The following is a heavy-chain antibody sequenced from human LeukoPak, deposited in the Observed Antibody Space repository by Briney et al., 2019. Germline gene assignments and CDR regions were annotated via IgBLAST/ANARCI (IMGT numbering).Heavy chain of an antibody. V-gene: IGHV4-61*02. CDR1: GGSISSGSYY. D-gene: IGHD2-15*01. CDR3: ASDCSGGSCYSY. Sequence: SETLSLTCTVSGGSISSGSYYWSWIRQPAGKGLEWIGRIYTSGSTNYNPSLKSRVTMSVDTSKNQFSLKLSSVTAADTAVYYCASDCSGGSCYSYWGQGTLVTVSS. J-gene: IGHJ4*02. CDR2: IYTSGST.